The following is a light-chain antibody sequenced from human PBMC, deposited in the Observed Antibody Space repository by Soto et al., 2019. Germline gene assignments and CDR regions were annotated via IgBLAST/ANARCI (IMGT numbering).Light chain of an antibody. CDR1: SSDVGGYNY. Sequence: QSALTQPASVSGSLGQSITISCTGTSSDVGGYNYVSWYQQHPGKAPKLMIYEINKRPSGVPDRFSGSKSGNTASLTVSGLQAEDEADYYCSSFAGSNNFPYVFGTGTKVTVL. V-gene: IGLV2-8*01. J-gene: IGLJ1*01. CDR3: SSFAGSNNFPYV. CDR2: EIN.